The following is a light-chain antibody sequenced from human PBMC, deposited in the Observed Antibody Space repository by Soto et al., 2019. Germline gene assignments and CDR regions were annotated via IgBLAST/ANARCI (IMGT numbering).Light chain of an antibody. Sequence: EIVLTQSPGTVSLSPGERATLSCRASQTVYNNYIAWYQQSPGQAPRVLIYGTSTRATGTPDRFSGSGSGTDFTFTISRLEPEDSAVYYCQQYGNSVTFGGGTKGDIK. CDR3: QQYGNSVT. J-gene: IGKJ4*01. CDR1: QTVYNNY. CDR2: GTS. V-gene: IGKV3-20*01.